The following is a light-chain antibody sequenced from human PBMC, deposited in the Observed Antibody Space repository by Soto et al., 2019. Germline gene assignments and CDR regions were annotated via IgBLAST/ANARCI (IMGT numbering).Light chain of an antibody. Sequence: EIVLKQSPGTLSLSPGERATLSCRASQSVSSSYLAWYQQQPGQPPRLLIYGASSRATGIPDRFSGSGSGTDFTLTISRLEPEDFAVFYCQHYDSLPTTFGQGTRLEIK. CDR2: GAS. J-gene: IGKJ5*01. V-gene: IGKV3-20*01. CDR1: QSVSSSY. CDR3: QHYDSLPTT.